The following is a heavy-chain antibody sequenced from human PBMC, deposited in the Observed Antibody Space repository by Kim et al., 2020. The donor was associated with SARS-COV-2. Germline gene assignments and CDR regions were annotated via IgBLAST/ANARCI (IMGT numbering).Heavy chain of an antibody. J-gene: IGHJ6*02. CDR1: GFTFDDYA. CDR3: ATYPEWIQLPTWGMDV. D-gene: IGHD5-18*01. Sequence: GGSLRLSCAASGFTFDDYAMHWVSQAPGKGLEWVSLISGDGGSTYYADSVKGRFTISRDNSKNSLYLQMNSLRTEDTALYYCATYPEWIQLPTWGMDVWGQGTTVTVSS. CDR2: ISGDGGST. V-gene: IGHV3-43*02.